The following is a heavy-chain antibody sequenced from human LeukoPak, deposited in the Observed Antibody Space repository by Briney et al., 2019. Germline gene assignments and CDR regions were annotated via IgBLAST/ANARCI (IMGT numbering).Heavy chain of an antibody. CDR3: ARAYLDSDGSYFHGY. J-gene: IGHJ4*02. V-gene: IGHV3-66*01. D-gene: IGHD3-22*01. CDR1: GFTVSSNY. CDR2: IYSGGST. Sequence: GGSLRLSCAASGFTVSSNYMSWVRQAPGKGLEWVSVIYSGGSTYYADSVKGRFTISRDNDKNTLYLQMNSLRAEDTAVYYCARAYLDSDGSYFHGYWGQGTLVTVSS.